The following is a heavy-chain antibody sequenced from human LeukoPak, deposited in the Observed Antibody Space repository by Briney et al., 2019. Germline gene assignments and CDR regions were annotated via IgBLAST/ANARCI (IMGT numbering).Heavy chain of an antibody. V-gene: IGHV3-23*01. D-gene: IGHD6-19*01. CDR1: GFTFSSYA. CDR2: ISGSGGST. Sequence: GGSLRLSCAASGFTFSSYAMSWVRQAPGKGLEWVSAISGSGGSTYYADSVKGRFTISRDNSKNTLYLQMNSLRAEDTAVYYCAKVPSPYSSGWYTWAYYGMDVWGQGTTVTVSS. J-gene: IGHJ6*02. CDR3: AKVPSPYSSGWYTWAYYGMDV.